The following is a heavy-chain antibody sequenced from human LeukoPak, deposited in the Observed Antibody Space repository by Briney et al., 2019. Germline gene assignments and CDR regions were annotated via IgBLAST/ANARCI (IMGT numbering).Heavy chain of an antibody. J-gene: IGHJ4*02. D-gene: IGHD6-19*01. Sequence: GGSLRLSCAASGFTVSFNYMSWVRQAPGKGLEWVSGISWNSGSIGYADSVKGRFTISRDNAKNSLYLQMNSLRAEDTALYYCAKGSVAGTYFDYWGQGTLVTVSS. CDR2: ISWNSGSI. CDR1: GFTVSFNY. V-gene: IGHV3-9*01. CDR3: AKGSVAGTYFDY.